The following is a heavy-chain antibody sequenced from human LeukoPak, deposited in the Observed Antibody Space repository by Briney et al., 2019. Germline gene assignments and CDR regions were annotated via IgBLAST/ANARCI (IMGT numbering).Heavy chain of an antibody. CDR2: IKQDGSAK. Sequence: PGGSLRPSCAASGFTFNRYWMSWVRQTPGKELQWVANIKQDGSAKYYVDSVKGRFTISRDNAKNSLYLQMNSLRAEDTAVYYCARGWFGELPPTGGDYWGQGTLVTVSS. CDR3: ARGWFGELPPTGGDY. V-gene: IGHV3-7*01. J-gene: IGHJ4*02. D-gene: IGHD3-10*01. CDR1: GFTFNRYW.